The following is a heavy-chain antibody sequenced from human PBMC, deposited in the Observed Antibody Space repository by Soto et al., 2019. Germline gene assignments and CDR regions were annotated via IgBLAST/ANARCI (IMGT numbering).Heavy chain of an antibody. J-gene: IGHJ4*02. CDR3: ARDWTNDEGSRTVDS. V-gene: IGHV3-7*01. Sequence: PGGSLRLSCAVSGFTFRNFWMSWVRQAPGKGLEWVANINQDASAKYYVDSVKGRFAISRDNAENSLYLQMNTLRAEDTAVYFCARDWTNDEGSRTVDSWGQGTLVTVTS. CDR1: GFTFRNFW. D-gene: IGHD2-8*01. CDR2: INQDASAK.